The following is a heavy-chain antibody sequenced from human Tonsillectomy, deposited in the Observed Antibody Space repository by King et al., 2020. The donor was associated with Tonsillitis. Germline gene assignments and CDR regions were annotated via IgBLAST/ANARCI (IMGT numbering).Heavy chain of an antibody. J-gene: IGHJ4*02. V-gene: IGHV4-61*02. D-gene: IGHD5-18*01. CDR1: GGSISSGSYY. Sequence: VQLQESGPGLGRPSQTLSLTCTVSGGSISSGSYYWSWMRQPAGKVLELIGRMDASGNTNHNPSLKSRVTLAVDTSKNQCSLNLSTVTAADTAVYYCARGDTAMTLEYWGQGTLVTVSS. CDR3: ARGDTAMTLEY. CDR2: MDASGNT.